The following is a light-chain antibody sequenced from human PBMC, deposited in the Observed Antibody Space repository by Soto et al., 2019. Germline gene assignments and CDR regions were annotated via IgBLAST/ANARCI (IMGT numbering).Light chain of an antibody. Sequence: QSALTQPASVSGSPGQSITIPCTGTSSDVGGYNYVSWYQQHPGKAPKLMIYDVSNRPSGVSNRFSGSKSGNTASLTISGLQAEDEADYYCSSYTSSSTFYVFATGTKVTVL. CDR2: DVS. CDR1: SSDVGGYNY. V-gene: IGLV2-14*01. CDR3: SSYTSSSTFYV. J-gene: IGLJ1*01.